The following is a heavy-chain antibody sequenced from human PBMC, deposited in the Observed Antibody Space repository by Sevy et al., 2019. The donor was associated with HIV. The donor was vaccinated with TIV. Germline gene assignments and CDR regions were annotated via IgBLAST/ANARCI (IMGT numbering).Heavy chain of an antibody. V-gene: IGHV4-39*01. D-gene: IGHD6-19*01. Sequence: SKTLSLTCTVSGASISSSGYYWGWIRQPPGKGLEWIASINYSGITFYNPSLKSRITISADTSKNQFSLDLNSVTAADTAIYYCVGPILTYNNGWSYYDYWGQGTVVTVSS. CDR1: GASISSSGYY. J-gene: IGHJ4*02. CDR3: VGPILTYNNGWSYYDY. CDR2: INYSGIT.